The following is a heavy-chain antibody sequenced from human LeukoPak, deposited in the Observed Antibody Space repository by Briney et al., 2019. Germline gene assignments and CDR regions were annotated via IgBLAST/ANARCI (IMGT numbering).Heavy chain of an antibody. D-gene: IGHD3-10*01. CDR2: IRYDGSNK. Sequence: PGGSLRLSCAASGFTFGSYGMHWVRQAPGKGLEWVAFIRYDGSNKYYADSVKGRFTISRDNSKNTLYLQMNSLRAEDTAVYYCAKDEARFGEMSAFDIWGQGTMVTVSS. CDR3: AKDEARFGEMSAFDI. J-gene: IGHJ3*02. CDR1: GFTFGSYG. V-gene: IGHV3-30*02.